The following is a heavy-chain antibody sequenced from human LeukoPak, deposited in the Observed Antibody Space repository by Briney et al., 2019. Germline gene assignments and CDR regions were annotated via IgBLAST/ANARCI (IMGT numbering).Heavy chain of an antibody. CDR1: GFTFSSYA. CDR3: AVVPAGNYYYGMDV. CDR2: ISGSGGST. D-gene: IGHD2-2*01. V-gene: IGHV3-23*01. Sequence: GGSLRLSCAASGFTFSSYAMSWVRQAPGKGLEWVSAISGSGGSTYYADSVKGRFTISRDNSKNTLYLQMNSLRAEDTAVYYCAVVPAGNYYYGMDVWGQGTTVTVS. J-gene: IGHJ6*02.